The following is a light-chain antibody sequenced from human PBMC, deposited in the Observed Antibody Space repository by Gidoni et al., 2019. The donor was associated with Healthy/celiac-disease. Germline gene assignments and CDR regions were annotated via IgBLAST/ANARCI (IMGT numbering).Light chain of an antibody. CDR2: LGS. CDR3: MQALQTPYT. Sequence: DSVMTQYPLSLLVTPGEPASISCRSSQSLLHSNGYNYLDWYLQKPGQSPQLLIYLGSNRASGVPDRFSGSGSGTDFTLKISRVEAEDVGVYYCMQALQTPYTFGQGTKLEIK. CDR1: QSLLHSNGYNY. J-gene: IGKJ2*01. V-gene: IGKV2-28*01.